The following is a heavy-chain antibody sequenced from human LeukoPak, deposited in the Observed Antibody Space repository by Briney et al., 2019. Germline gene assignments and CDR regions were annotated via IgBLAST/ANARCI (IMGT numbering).Heavy chain of an antibody. D-gene: IGHD5-18*01. CDR1: RGSIRSYY. Sequence: SETLSLSCSVSRGSIRSYYWSWIRQPPGKGLEWIGNTYSIGSTNYNPSLKSRVTISVDTSKNQLSLKLSSVTATVTAVYYCATTRGYSYGPSDYWGQGTLVTVSS. CDR2: TYSIGST. J-gene: IGHJ4*02. V-gene: IGHV4-59*01. CDR3: ATTRGYSYGPSDY.